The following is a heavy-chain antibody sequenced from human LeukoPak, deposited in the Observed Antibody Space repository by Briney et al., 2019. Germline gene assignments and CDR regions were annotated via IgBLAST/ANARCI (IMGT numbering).Heavy chain of an antibody. V-gene: IGHV1-2*02. CDR2: INPNSGGT. CDR3: ATDHLKQWLRKEDYYYGMDV. CDR1: GYTFNGYY. J-gene: IGHJ6*02. D-gene: IGHD6-19*01. Sequence: ASVKVSCKASGYTFNGYYMHWVRQAPGQGPEWMGWINPNSGGTNYAQKFQGRVTMTRDTSISTAYMELSRLRSDDTAVYYCATDHLKQWLRKEDYYYGMDVWGQGTTVTVSS.